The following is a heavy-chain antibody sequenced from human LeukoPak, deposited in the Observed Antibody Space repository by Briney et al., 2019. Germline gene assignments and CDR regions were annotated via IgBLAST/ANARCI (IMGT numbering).Heavy chain of an antibody. CDR3: ARGSYGSGSYYNVYWFDP. CDR2: IYYSGST. V-gene: IGHV4-59*01. D-gene: IGHD3-10*01. J-gene: IGHJ5*02. Sequence: SETLSLTCTVSVGSISSYYWSWIRQPPGKGLEWIGYIYYSGSTNYNPSLKSRVTISVDTSKNQFSLKLSSVTAADTAVYYCARGSYGSGSYYNVYWFDPWGQGTLVTVSS. CDR1: VGSISSYY.